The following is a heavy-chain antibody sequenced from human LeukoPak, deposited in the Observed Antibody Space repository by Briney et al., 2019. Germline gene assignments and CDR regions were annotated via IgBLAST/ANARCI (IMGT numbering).Heavy chain of an antibody. J-gene: IGHJ4*02. CDR3: ARESGYDPGLDY. CDR2: ISSSGSTI. CDR1: GFTFSSYE. D-gene: IGHD5-12*01. V-gene: IGHV3-48*03. Sequence: GGSLRLSCAASGFTFSSYEMNWVRQAPGKGLEWVSYISSSGSTIYYADSAKGRFTISRDNAKNSLYLQMNSLRAEDTAVYYCARESGYDPGLDYWGQGTLVTVSS.